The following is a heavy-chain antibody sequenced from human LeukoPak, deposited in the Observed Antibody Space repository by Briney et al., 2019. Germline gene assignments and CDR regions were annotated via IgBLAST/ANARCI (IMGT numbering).Heavy chain of an antibody. D-gene: IGHD3-10*01. CDR1: GFTFSSYG. V-gene: IGHV3-30*19. CDR3: AKGRGSYNALDI. CDR2: ILYHGRNI. Sequence: PGRSLRLSCAASGFTFSSYGMHWVRQAPGKGLEWVAAILYHGRNIYYADSVKGRFIISRDNSENTLYLQMSSLTTEDTAMYYCAKGRGSYNALDIWGQGTVVTVSS. J-gene: IGHJ3*02.